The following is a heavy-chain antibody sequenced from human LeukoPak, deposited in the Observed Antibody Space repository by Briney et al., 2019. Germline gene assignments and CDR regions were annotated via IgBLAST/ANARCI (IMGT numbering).Heavy chain of an antibody. D-gene: IGHD3-3*01. CDR1: GFTFSNYW. CDR3: VRENVDYDFWSGYPNWFDP. Sequence: GGSLRLSCAASGFTFSNYWMSWVRQAPGKGLEWVANIRQDGSEKYYVYSVKGRFTISRDNAKKSLYLQMNSLRAEDTAVYYCVRENVDYDFWSGYPNWFDPWGQGTLVTVSS. CDR2: IRQDGSEK. J-gene: IGHJ5*02. V-gene: IGHV3-7*05.